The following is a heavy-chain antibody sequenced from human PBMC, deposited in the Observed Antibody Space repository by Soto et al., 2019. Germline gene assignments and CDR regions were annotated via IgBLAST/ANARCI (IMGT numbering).Heavy chain of an antibody. Sequence: SETLSLTCAVYGGSFSGYYWSWIRQPPGKGLEWIGEINHSGSTNYNPSLKSRVTISVDASKNQFSLKLSSVTAADTTVYYCARGYVVVTVWGQGTLVTVSS. CDR3: ARGYVVVTV. D-gene: IGHD2-21*02. J-gene: IGHJ4*02. CDR1: GGSFSGYY. V-gene: IGHV4-34*01. CDR2: INHSGST.